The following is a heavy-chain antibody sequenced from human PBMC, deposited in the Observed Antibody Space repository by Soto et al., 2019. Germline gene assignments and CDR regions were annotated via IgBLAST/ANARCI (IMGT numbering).Heavy chain of an antibody. CDR3: AKAQRNDYYYGMDV. J-gene: IGHJ6*02. Sequence: EVQVLESGGGLVQPGGSLRLSCAASGFTFGSYVMRWLRQAPGKGLEWVSAISRSGADTYYADSVKGRFTISRDNSKNTLYMQVNSLRTEDTALYYCAKAQRNDYYYGMDVWGQGTTVTVSS. V-gene: IGHV3-23*01. CDR1: GFTFGSYV. D-gene: IGHD1-1*01. CDR2: ISRSGADT.